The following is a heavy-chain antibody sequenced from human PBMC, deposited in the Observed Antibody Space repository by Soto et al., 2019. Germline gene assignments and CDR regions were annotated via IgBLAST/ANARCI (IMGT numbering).Heavy chain of an antibody. J-gene: IGHJ5*02. D-gene: IGHD2-21*02. CDR2: ISGSGGST. Sequence: GGSLRLSCAASGFTCSSYAMSWVRQAPGKGLEWVSAISGSGGSTYYADSVKGRFTISRDNSKNTLYLQMNSLRAEDTAVYYCAKCGGDCSSFDPWGQGTLVTVSS. V-gene: IGHV3-23*01. CDR3: AKCGGDCSSFDP. CDR1: GFTCSSYA.